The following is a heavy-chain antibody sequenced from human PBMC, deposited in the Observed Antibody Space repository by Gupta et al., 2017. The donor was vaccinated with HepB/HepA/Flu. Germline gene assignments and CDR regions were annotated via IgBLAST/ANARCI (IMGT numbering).Heavy chain of an antibody. CDR3: ARDWCGGATAANPINFYY. Sequence: QVQLVQPGAEVKKPGASVKVSCKASVYTFTDHFLTWVRQAPGQGLEWVRWIHPKSGGTKYAEKFQGRVTMTRDTSIDTAYMEVSSLTSDDTAVYFCARDWCGGATAANPINFYYWGQGTLVTGSS. CDR2: IHPKSGGT. J-gene: IGHJ4*02. D-gene: IGHD1-26*01. V-gene: IGHV1-2*02. CDR1: VYTFTDHF.